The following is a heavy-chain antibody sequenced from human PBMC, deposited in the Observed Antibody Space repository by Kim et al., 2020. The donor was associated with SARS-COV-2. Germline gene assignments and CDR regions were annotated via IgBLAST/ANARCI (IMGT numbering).Heavy chain of an antibody. Sequence: GGSLRLSCSASGFTFSSYAMHWVRQAPGKGLEYVSAISSNGGSTYYADSVKGRFTISRDNSKNTLYLQMSSLRAEDTAVYYCVTGGRYFDWLFHLTDDAFDIWGQGTMVTVSS. CDR1: GFTFSSYA. D-gene: IGHD3-9*01. J-gene: IGHJ3*02. CDR2: ISSNGGST. CDR3: VTGGRYFDWLFHLTDDAFDI. V-gene: IGHV3-64D*09.